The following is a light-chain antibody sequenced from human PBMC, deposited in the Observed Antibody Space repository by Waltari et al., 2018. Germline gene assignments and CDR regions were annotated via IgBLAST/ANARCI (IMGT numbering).Light chain of an antibody. CDR3: QAWDSGTAV. CDR1: ILGDKF. Sequence: SYELTQPPSVSVSPGQTASFSCSGDILGDKFASWYQQKLGQSPLLVIYQDNRRPSGDPVRFSCANSGNTATLNISGTQARDGADYYCQAWDSGTAVFGTGTKVTVL. CDR2: QDN. V-gene: IGLV3-1*01. J-gene: IGLJ1*01.